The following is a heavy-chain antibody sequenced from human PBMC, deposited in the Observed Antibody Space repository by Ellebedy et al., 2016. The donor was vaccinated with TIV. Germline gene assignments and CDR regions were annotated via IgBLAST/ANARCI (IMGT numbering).Heavy chain of an antibody. CDR3: ARIKGGYMGYAIDY. D-gene: IGHD5-12*01. Sequence: FGPTLVKPTQTLTLTCTFSGFSLSTSGLCVSWIRQPPGKALAWLARIAWDADQYYSTSLKTRLTISKDTYKHQVVLTMTNMDPGDKATYYCARIKGGYMGYAIDYWGQGTLVTVSS. CDR1: GFSLSTSGLC. V-gene: IGHV2-70*11. J-gene: IGHJ4*02. CDR2: IAWDADQ.